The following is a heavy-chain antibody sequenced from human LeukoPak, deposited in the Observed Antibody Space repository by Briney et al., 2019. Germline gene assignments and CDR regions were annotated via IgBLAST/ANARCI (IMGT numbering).Heavy chain of an antibody. CDR3: ARVIRRWGTPLDAFDI. D-gene: IGHD1-7*01. CDR2: ISYDGSNK. V-gene: IGHV3-30-3*01. Sequence: PGRSLRLSCAASGFTFSSYAMHWVRQAPGKGLERVAVISYDGSNKYYADSVKGRFTISRDNSKNTLYLQMNSLRAEDTAVYYCARVIRRWGTPLDAFDIWGQGTMVTVSS. J-gene: IGHJ3*02. CDR1: GFTFSSYA.